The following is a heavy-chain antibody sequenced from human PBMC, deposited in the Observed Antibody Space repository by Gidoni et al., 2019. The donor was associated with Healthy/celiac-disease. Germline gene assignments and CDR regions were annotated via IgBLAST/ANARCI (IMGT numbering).Heavy chain of an antibody. Sequence: EVQLLESGGGLVQPGGSLRLSCAASGFTFSSYAMSWVRQAPGKGLELVSVISGSGGSTYYADSVKGRFTISRDNSKNTLYLQMNSLRAEDTAVYYCAKESSPGGYDYTALLGSDDAFDIWGQGTMVTVSS. CDR2: ISGSGGST. J-gene: IGHJ3*02. CDR3: AKESSPGGYDYTALLGSDDAFDI. CDR1: GFTFSSYA. D-gene: IGHD5-12*01. V-gene: IGHV3-23*01.